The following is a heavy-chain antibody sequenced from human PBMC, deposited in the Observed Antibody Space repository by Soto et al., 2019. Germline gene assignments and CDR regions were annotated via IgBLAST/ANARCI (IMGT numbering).Heavy chain of an antibody. V-gene: IGHV5-51*01. Sequence: LGESLKISCKGSGYSFTSYWIGWVRQMPGKGLEWMGIIYPGDSDTRYSPSFQGQVTISADKSISTAYLQWSSLKASDTAMYYCARRTGDFWSGYTYYFDYWGQGTLVTVSS. D-gene: IGHD3-3*01. CDR1: GYSFTSYW. CDR2: IYPGDSDT. CDR3: ARRTGDFWSGYTYYFDY. J-gene: IGHJ4*02.